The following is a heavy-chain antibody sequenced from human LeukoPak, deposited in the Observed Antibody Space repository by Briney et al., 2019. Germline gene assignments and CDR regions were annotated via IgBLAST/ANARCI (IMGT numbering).Heavy chain of an antibody. CDR3: ARGTGEGYTYGRYHFDY. D-gene: IGHD5-18*01. J-gene: IGHJ4*02. Sequence: GASVKVSCKASGYTFTSYYMHWVRQAPGQGLEWMGWINPNSGVTDYAQNFQGRVTMTRDTSISTAYVELSRLRSDDTAVYYCARGTGEGYTYGRYHFDYWGQGTLVTVSS. CDR1: GYTFTSYY. CDR2: INPNSGVT. V-gene: IGHV1-2*02.